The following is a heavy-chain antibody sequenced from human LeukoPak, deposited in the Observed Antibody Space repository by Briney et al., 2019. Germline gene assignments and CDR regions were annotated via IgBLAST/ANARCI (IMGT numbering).Heavy chain of an antibody. CDR2: IYDAGAT. D-gene: IGHD2-15*01. V-gene: IGHV3-53*01. Sequence: PGGSLRLSCVVSGFSVSYNYMTWVREAPGKGLEWVSIIYDAGATYYADSVKGRFTISRDISKNTVYLQMNSLRAEDTAVYYCVRGRWQLLLFSGFDYWGQGTLVTVSS. CDR3: VRGRWQLLLFSGFDY. CDR1: GFSVSYNY. J-gene: IGHJ4*02.